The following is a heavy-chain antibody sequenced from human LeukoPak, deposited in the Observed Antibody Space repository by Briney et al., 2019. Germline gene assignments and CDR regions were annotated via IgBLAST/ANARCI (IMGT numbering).Heavy chain of an antibody. J-gene: IGHJ4*02. D-gene: IGHD2-15*01. V-gene: IGHV3-7*01. Sequence: GGSLRLSCAASGFTFSSYWMSWVRQAPGKGLEWVANIKQDGSKKYYVDSVKGRFTISRDNAKNSLYLQVNSLRAEDTAVYYCARASATIVVVVAATRGHAFDYWGQGTLVTVSS. CDR3: ARASATIVVVVAATRGHAFDY. CDR1: GFTFSSYW. CDR2: IKQDGSKK.